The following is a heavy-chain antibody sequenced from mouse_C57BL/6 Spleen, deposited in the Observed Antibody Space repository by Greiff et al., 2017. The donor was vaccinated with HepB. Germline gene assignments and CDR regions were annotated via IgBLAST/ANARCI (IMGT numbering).Heavy chain of an antibody. V-gene: IGHV1-18*01. CDR3: ERGGDYVY. J-gene: IGHJ3*01. D-gene: IGHD2-4*01. Sequence: EVQLQQSGPELVKPGASVKIPCKASGYTFTDYNMDWVKQSHGKSLEWIGDINPNNGGTIYNQKFKGKATLTVDKSSSTAYMELRSLTSEDTAVYYGERGGDYVYWGQGTLVTVSA. CDR1: GYTFTDYN. CDR2: INPNNGGT.